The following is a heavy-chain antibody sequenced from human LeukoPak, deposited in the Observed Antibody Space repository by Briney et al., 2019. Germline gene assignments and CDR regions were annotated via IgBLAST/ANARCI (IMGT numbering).Heavy chain of an antibody. CDR3: ARVRSRGTMARGPTYYFDY. CDR1: GGSFSGYY. CDR2: INHSGST. J-gene: IGHJ4*02. Sequence: SETLSLTCAVYGGSFSGYYWSWIRQPPGKGLEWIGEINHSGSTNYNPSLKSRVTISVDTSKYQFSLKLSSVTAADTAVYYCARVRSRGTMARGPTYYFDYWGQGTLVTVSS. V-gene: IGHV4-34*01. D-gene: IGHD3-10*01.